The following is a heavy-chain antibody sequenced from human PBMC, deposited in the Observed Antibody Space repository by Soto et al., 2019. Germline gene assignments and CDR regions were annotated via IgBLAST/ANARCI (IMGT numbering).Heavy chain of an antibody. D-gene: IGHD3-16*01. CDR3: ARGWGRWTPEKPGDY. V-gene: IGHV1-8*01. J-gene: IGHJ4*02. Sequence: QVQLVQSGAELKEPGASVTVSCKTSDYTFVNHDIHWVRQAPGRGLEWMGWINPNSGNAGYSQKLQNRVTQTRYSSRDTDYMELRNMRSDDTAAYYCARGWGRWTPEKPGDYWGQGTRVTVS. CDR1: DYTFVNHD. CDR2: INPNSGNA.